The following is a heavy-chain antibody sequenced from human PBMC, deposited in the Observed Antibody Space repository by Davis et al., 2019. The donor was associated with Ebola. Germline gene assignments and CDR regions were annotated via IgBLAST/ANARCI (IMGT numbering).Heavy chain of an antibody. CDR1: GGSFSGYY. CDR3: ARHGNRGGWFDP. Sequence: PGGSLRLSCAVYGGSFSGYYWSWIRQPPGKGLEWIGEINHSGSTNYNPSLKSRVTISVDTSKNQFSLKLSSVTAADTAVYYCARHGNRGGWFDPWGQGTLVTVSS. CDR2: INHSGST. V-gene: IGHV4-34*01. D-gene: IGHD1-1*01. J-gene: IGHJ5*02.